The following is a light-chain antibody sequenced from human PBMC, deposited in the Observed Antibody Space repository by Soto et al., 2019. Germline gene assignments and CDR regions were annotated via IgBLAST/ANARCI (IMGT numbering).Light chain of an antibody. J-gene: IGKJ1*01. CDR2: DTY. CDR1: QSLTNSY. Sequence: EIVLTQSPDTLSLSPGNRATLSCRASQSLTNSYIAWYQVKPGQAPRLLIYDTYTRAPGIPDRFSGSGSGTEFTLTISRLEPEDFAVYYCQQYGGSVQTFGQGTKVDIK. V-gene: IGKV3-20*01. CDR3: QQYGGSVQT.